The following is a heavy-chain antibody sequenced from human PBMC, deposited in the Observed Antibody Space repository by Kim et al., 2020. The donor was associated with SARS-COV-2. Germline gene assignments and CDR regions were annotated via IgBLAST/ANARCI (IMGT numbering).Heavy chain of an antibody. CDR1: GGSISTIY. Sequence: SETLSLTCTVSGGSISTIYWSWLRQPPGKGLEWIGYIYYRGSTNYNPSLKSRVTMSVDTSKNQFSLKLTSVTAADTAVYYCARETEYNWLDTWGQGTLV. CDR3: ARETEYNWLDT. V-gene: IGHV4-59*13. CDR2: IYYRGST. J-gene: IGHJ5*02.